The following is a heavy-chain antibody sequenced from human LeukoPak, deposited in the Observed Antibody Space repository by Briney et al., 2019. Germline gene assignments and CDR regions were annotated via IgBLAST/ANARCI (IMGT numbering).Heavy chain of an antibody. D-gene: IGHD3-10*01. CDR2: IYYSGST. CDR1: GGSISSSSYY. J-gene: IGHJ6*03. V-gene: IGHV4-39*07. CDR3: HLRAPGYMDV. Sequence: SETLSLTCTVSGGSISSSSYYWGWIRQPPGKGLEWIGSIYYSGSTYYNPSLKSRVTISVDTSKNQFSLKLSSVTAADTAEYYCHLRAPGYMDVWGKGTTVTVSS.